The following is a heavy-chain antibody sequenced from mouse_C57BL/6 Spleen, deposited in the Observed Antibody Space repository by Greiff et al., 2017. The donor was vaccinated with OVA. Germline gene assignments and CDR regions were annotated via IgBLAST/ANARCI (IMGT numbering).Heavy chain of an antibody. CDR2: INPNYGTT. CDR1: GYSFTDYN. J-gene: IGHJ4*01. V-gene: IGHV1-39*01. D-gene: IGHD2-1*01. Sequence: VQLKESGPELVKPGASVKISCKASGYSFTDYNMNWVKQSNGKSLEWIGVINPNYGTTSYNQKFKGKATLTVDQSSSTAYMQLNSLTSEDSAVYYCARSCGNLPDDYYAMDYWGQGTSVTVSS. CDR3: ARSCGNLPDDYYAMDY.